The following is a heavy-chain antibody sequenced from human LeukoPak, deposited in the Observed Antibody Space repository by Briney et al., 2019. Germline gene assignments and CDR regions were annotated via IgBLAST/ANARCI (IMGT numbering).Heavy chain of an antibody. Sequence: GASVKVSFKASGYTFSSHYMHWVRQAPGQGLEWMGIINPSGGSTSYAQNFQGRVTMTRETSTSTVYMELSSLRSEATAVYYCARAMFYFDSSGYWPSGYWGQGTLVTVSS. J-gene: IGHJ4*02. V-gene: IGHV1-46*01. CDR2: INPSGGST. CDR1: GYTFSSHY. D-gene: IGHD3-22*01. CDR3: ARAMFYFDSSGYWPSGY.